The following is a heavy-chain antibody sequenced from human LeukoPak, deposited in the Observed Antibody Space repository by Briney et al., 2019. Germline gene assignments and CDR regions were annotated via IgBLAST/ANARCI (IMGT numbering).Heavy chain of an antibody. CDR2: IYYSGST. CDR3: ARVPVGAKAEFDY. CDR1: GDSINNYY. Sequence: PSETLSLTCSVSGDSINNYYWSWIRQPPGKGLEWIGYIYYSGSTNYNPSLKSRVTISVDTSKNQFSLKLSSVTAADTAVYYCARVPVGAKAEFDYWGQGTLVTVSS. V-gene: IGHV4-59*01. D-gene: IGHD1-26*01. J-gene: IGHJ4*02.